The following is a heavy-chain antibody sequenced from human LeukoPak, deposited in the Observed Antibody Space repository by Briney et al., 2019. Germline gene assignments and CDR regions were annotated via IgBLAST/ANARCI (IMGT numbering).Heavy chain of an antibody. Sequence: SVKVSCKASGDSFSSYAIVWVRQAPGQGLEWMGGIIPMLKTTNYAQKFQGRVSMTADESSATAFMELTSLRSEDTAVYYCARPHHGSWTPYSGRLARPLGSWGQGTLVTVSS. CDR2: IIPMLKTT. D-gene: IGHD3/OR15-3a*01. CDR3: ARPHHGSWTPYSGRLARPLGS. CDR1: GDSFSSYA. J-gene: IGHJ5*01. V-gene: IGHV1-69*13.